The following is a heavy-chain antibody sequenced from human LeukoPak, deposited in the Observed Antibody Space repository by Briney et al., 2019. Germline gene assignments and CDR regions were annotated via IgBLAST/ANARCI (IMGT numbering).Heavy chain of an antibody. J-gene: IGHJ5*02. V-gene: IGHV4-39*07. Sequence: SQTLSLTCTVSGGSISSGSYYWSWIRQPPGKGLEWIGSIYHSGSTYYNPSLKSRVTISVDTSKNQFSLKLSSVTAADTAVYYCARRLIVVVPAARRDNWFDPWGQGTLVTVSS. CDR1: GGSISSGSYY. CDR3: ARRLIVVVPAARRDNWFDP. D-gene: IGHD2-2*01. CDR2: IYHSGST.